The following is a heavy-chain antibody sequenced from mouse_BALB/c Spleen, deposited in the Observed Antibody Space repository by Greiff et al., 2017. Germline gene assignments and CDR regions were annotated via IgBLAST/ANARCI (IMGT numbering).Heavy chain of an antibody. V-gene: IGHV1-39*01. CDR1: GYSFTGYK. Sequence: EVQLQQSGPELEKPGASVKISCKASGYSFTGYKMNWVKQSNGQGLEWIGNIDPYSGGTKYNQKFKGKATLTVDKSSSTAYMQLKSLTSEDSAVYYCAIWGLRQGYYFDYWGQGTTLTVSS. J-gene: IGHJ2*01. D-gene: IGHD2-2*01. CDR2: IDPYSGGT. CDR3: AIWGLRQGYYFDY.